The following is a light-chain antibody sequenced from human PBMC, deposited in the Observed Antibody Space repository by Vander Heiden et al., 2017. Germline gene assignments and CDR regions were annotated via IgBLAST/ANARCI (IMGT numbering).Light chain of an antibody. CDR2: QDS. J-gene: IGLJ2*01. CDR1: KLGDKY. CDR3: QAWDSSTVV. Sequence: SELTQPPSVSVSPGQTATITCSGDKLGDKYACWYQQKPGQSPVLVIYQDSKRPSGMPERFSGSNSGNTATLTISGTQAMDEADYYCQAWDSSTVVFGGGTKLTVL. V-gene: IGLV3-1*01.